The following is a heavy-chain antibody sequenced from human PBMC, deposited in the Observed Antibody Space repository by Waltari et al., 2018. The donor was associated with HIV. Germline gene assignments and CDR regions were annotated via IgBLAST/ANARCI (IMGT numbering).Heavy chain of an antibody. Sequence: VQLVGSGGGLVQPGGPLRLSCAAPEFTFNHYWLTWVRQAPGKGLEWVANIKQDESEKYYVDSVKGRFTSSRDNAKNSLFLQMNSLRAEDTAVYYCAREALYDSSGYYFDYWGQGTLVTVSS. J-gene: IGHJ4*02. CDR2: IKQDESEK. V-gene: IGHV3-7*01. CDR3: AREALYDSSGYYFDY. D-gene: IGHD3-22*01. CDR1: EFTFNHYW.